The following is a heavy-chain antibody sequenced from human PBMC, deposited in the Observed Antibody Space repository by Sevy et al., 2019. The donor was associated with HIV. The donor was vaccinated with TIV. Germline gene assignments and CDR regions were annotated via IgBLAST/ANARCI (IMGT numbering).Heavy chain of an antibody. Sequence: GGSLRLSCAASGFNFSIYGMHWVRQAPGKGLEWVAVIWYDGSNKYYVDSVKGRFTISRDNSKNTLYLQMNSLRAEDTAVYYCARGRDYGNFDYWGQGTLVTVSS. CDR3: ARGRDYGNFDY. D-gene: IGHD4-17*01. J-gene: IGHJ4*02. CDR2: IWYDGSNK. V-gene: IGHV3-33*01. CDR1: GFNFSIYG.